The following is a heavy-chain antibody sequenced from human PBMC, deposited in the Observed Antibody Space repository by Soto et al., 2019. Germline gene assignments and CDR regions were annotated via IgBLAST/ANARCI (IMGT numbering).Heavy chain of an antibody. CDR2: VIPILGIA. CDR3: AVKWAGGLWDY. Sequence: QVQLVQSGAEVKKPGSSVKVSCKASGGTFSSYTISWVRQAPGQGLEWMGRVIPILGIANYAQKFQGRVTITADKSTSTADMELSSLRAEDTAVYYCAVKWAGGLWDYWGQGTLVTVSS. CDR1: GGTFSSYT. D-gene: IGHD2-8*02. J-gene: IGHJ4*02. V-gene: IGHV1-69*02.